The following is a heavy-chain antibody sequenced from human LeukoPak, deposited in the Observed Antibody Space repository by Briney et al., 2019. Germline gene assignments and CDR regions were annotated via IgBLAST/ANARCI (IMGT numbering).Heavy chain of an antibody. CDR3: ARDQAVAAPIYYFDY. CDR2: ISSSGSYI. J-gene: IGHJ4*02. CDR1: GFTFSSYS. V-gene: IGHV3-21*01. Sequence: GGSLRLSCAASGFTFSSYSMNWVRQAPGKGLEWVSSISSSGSYIYYADSVKSRFTISRDNAKNSLYLQMNSLRAEDTAVYYCARDQAVAAPIYYFDYWGQGTLVTVSS. D-gene: IGHD6-19*01.